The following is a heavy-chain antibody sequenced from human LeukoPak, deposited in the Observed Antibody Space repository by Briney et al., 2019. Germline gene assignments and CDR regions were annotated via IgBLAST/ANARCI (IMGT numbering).Heavy chain of an antibody. CDR2: IIGSGGST. CDR1: GFTLSRYA. D-gene: IGHD2-2*01. Sequence: PGGSLRLSCAASGFTLSRYAMSGVRQAPGEGLGWVSAIIGSGGSTYYAESVKGRFTISSDNSKNTLYLQMNRLRAEDTAVYYCAKDRRGYCSRTSCYEVYWGQGTLVTVSS. CDR3: AKDRRGYCSRTSCYEVY. V-gene: IGHV3-23*01. J-gene: IGHJ4*02.